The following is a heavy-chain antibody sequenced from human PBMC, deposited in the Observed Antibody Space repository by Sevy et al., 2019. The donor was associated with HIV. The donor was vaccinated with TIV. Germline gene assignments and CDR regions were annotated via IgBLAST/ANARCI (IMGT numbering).Heavy chain of an antibody. CDR3: ARHCSGGSCYSLLPHYYYGMDV. J-gene: IGHJ6*02. CDR2: IKEDGSER. V-gene: IGHV3-7*01. Sequence: GGSLRLSCAASGFTFNMYWMTWVRQAPGMGLEWVANIKEDGSERNYLHSVKGRFTISRDNAKESLYLQINSLRAEDTAVYYCARHCSGGSCYSLLPHYYYGMDVWGQGTTVTVSS. CDR1: GFTFNMYW. D-gene: IGHD2-15*01.